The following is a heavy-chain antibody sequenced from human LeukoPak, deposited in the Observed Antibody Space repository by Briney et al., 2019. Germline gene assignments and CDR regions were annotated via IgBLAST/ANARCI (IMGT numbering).Heavy chain of an antibody. V-gene: IGHV4-39*01. D-gene: IGHD3-9*01. Sequence: SETLSLTCTVSGGSISSSSYYCGWIRQPPGKGLGWIGSIYYSGTTYYNPSLKSRVTISVDTTRNQFSLILTSVTAADTAVYYCAGQTVAGLFILTGGQGNLGTVSS. CDR3: AGQTVAGLFILT. J-gene: IGHJ4*02. CDR2: IYYSGTT. CDR1: GGSISSSSYY.